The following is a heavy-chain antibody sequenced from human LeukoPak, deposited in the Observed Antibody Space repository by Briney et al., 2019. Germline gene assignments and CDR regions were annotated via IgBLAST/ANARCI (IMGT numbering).Heavy chain of an antibody. CDR1: GYTFTGYY. Sequence: GASVKVSCKASGYTFTGYYMHWVRQAPGQGLEWMGWINPNSGGTNYAQKFQGRVTMTRDTSISTAYMELSRLRSDDTAVYYCAREDMFTFPNCFDYWGQGTLVTVSS. CDR2: INPNSGGT. D-gene: IGHD3-16*01. V-gene: IGHV1-2*02. J-gene: IGHJ4*02. CDR3: AREDMFTFPNCFDY.